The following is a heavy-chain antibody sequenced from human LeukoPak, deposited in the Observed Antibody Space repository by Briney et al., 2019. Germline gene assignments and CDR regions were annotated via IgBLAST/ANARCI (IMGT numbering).Heavy chain of an antibody. Sequence: ASVKVSCKASGYSFTANFINWVRQAPGRGLEWMGWINPNSGSTSNAQNFQGRVTMTRDTSINTVYMELSGLRFDDTAVYYCAREGKVGLTTFDYWGQGSLVTVSS. CDR2: INPNSGST. J-gene: IGHJ4*02. V-gene: IGHV1-2*02. CDR3: AREGKVGLTTFDY. CDR1: GYSFTANF. D-gene: IGHD4/OR15-4a*01.